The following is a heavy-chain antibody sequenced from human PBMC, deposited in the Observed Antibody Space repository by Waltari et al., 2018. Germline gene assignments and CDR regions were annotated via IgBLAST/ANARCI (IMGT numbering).Heavy chain of an antibody. D-gene: IGHD2-2*02. CDR2: WSYDGSSK. CDR3: AREDICRSTTCYTLDY. CDR1: GFTFSSYS. Sequence: QVQMVESGGGVVQPGRSLRLSCAASGFTFSSYSIHWVRQAPGKGLEWVALWSYDGSSKYYADSVKGRFTVSRDNSKNTVYLQLNSLRVEDTAVYYCAREDICRSTTCYTLDYWGLGTLVTVSS. J-gene: IGHJ4*02. V-gene: IGHV3-30*01.